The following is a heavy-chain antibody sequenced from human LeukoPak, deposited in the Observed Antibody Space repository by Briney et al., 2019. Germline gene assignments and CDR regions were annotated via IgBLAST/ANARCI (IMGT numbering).Heavy chain of an antibody. D-gene: IGHD1-26*01. CDR2: ISTYNANT. CDR1: GDTFTSYG. CDR3: ATESYSGSYLYAFDI. V-gene: IGHV1-18*01. Sequence: ASVKVSCKAYGDTFTSYGISWVRQAPGQGLEWMGWISTYNANTNYAQKFQGRVTMTTDTSTSTAYMELRGLRSDDTAVYYCATESYSGSYLYAFDIWGQGTMVTVSS. J-gene: IGHJ3*02.